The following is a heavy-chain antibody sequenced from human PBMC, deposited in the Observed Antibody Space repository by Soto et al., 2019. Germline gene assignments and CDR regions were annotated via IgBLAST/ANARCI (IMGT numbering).Heavy chain of an antibody. CDR2: ISGYNGNT. CDR3: ARDVFCGGAPACPDMDV. CDR1: DYTFSGYS. D-gene: IGHD2-21*01. V-gene: IGHV1-18*04. Sequence: QVVLEQSGGEVKKPGASVKVSCKASDYTFSGYSITWVRQAPGQGLEWMGRISGYNGNTNYARTLRGRLTLTTDTSTSTAYMELRSLTSDDTAVYYCARDVFCGGAPACPDMDVWGQGTTVTVSS. J-gene: IGHJ6*02.